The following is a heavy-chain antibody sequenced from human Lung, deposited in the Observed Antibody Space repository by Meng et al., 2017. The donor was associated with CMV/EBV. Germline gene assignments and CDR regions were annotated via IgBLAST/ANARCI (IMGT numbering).Heavy chain of an antibody. CDR1: GYTFTDKY. CDR2: INPNSGGT. V-gene: IGHV1-2*02. D-gene: IGHD3-3*01. J-gene: IGHJ4*02. CDR3: ARDYDFWKNYLDY. Sequence: CKTSGYTFTDKYIHWVRQAPGQGLEWRGWINPNSGGTNYAQKFQGRVTMTRDTSSSTAYMELSSLRSDDTAVYFCARDYDFWKNYLDYWGQGTLVTVSS.